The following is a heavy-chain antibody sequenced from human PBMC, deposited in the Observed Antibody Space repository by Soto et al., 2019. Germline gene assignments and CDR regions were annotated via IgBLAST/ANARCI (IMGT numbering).Heavy chain of an antibody. D-gene: IGHD2-21*01. CDR3: IQRSCGGECLQAYSSQWDYGVDG. Sequence: QITLKESGPTLVRPTQTLTLTCTFSGFSLNTGGVSVGWIRQAPGKAPEWLILIYWDGDKRDSPSLKSRLTHTNDTHTNEVVPTVPIKGAVQTTSCSCIQRSCGGECLQAYSSQWDYGVDGWGQGTTVTVS. CDR1: GFSLNTGGVS. V-gene: IGHV2-5*02. CDR2: IYWDGDK. J-gene: IGHJ6*02.